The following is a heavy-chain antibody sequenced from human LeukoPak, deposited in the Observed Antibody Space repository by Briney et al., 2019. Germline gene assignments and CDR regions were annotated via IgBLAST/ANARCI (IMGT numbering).Heavy chain of an antibody. J-gene: IGHJ4*02. V-gene: IGHV3-7*01. D-gene: IGHD6-6*01. CDR1: GFTFSNYT. CDR2: IKQDGSEK. Sequence: GGSLRLSCAASGFTFSNYTMHWVRQAPGKGLEWVANIKQDGSEKYYVDSVKGRFTISRDNAKNSLYLQMNSLRAEDTAVYYCAGGIAARPIDDYWGQGTLVTVSS. CDR3: AGGIAARPIDDY.